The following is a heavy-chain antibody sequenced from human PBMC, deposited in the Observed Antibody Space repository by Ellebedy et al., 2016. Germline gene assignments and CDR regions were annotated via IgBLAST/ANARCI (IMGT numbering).Heavy chain of an antibody. J-gene: IGHJ4*02. CDR1: GFTFSSYS. D-gene: IGHD1-26*01. Sequence: GGSLRLXXAASGFTFSSYSMNRVRQAPGKGLEWVSFISSSSSYIYYADSLKGRFTISRDNAKNSLYLQMNSLRAEDTAVYYCAREEGAFWSFDYWGQGTLVTVSS. CDR3: AREEGAFWSFDY. CDR2: ISSSSSYI. V-gene: IGHV3-21*01.